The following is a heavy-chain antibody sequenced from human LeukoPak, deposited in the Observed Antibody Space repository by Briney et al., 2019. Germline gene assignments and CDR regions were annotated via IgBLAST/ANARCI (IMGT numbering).Heavy chain of an antibody. CDR2: ISGSISGSGGST. V-gene: IGHV3-23*01. CDR3: AKEGIAVASFDY. Sequence: GASLRLSCAASGFAFSAYAMSWVRQAPGKGLEWVSAISGSISGSGGSTYYADSVKGRFTISRDNSKNTLFLQLNSLRAEDTAVCYCAKEGIAVASFDYWGQGTLVTVSS. J-gene: IGHJ4*02. CDR1: GFAFSAYA. D-gene: IGHD6-19*01.